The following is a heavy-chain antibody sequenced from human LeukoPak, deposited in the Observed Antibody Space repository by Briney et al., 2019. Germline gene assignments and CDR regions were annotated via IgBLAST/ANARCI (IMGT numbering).Heavy chain of an antibody. CDR1: GGTFSSYA. Sequence: ASVKVSCKASGGTFSSYAISWVRRAPGQGLEWMGGIIPIFGTANYAQKFQGRVTITTDESTSTAYMELSSLRSEDTAVYYCARDRSGSYYGNFDYWGQGTLVTVSS. CDR3: ARDRSGSYYGNFDY. J-gene: IGHJ4*02. D-gene: IGHD3-10*01. V-gene: IGHV1-69*05. CDR2: IIPIFGTA.